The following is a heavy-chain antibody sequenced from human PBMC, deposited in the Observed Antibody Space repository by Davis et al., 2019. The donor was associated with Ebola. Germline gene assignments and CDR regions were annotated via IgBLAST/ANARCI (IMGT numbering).Heavy chain of an antibody. CDR2: INPDSGDT. Sequence: ASVKVSCKASGYTFTGYYIHWVRQAPGQGLEWTGWINPDSGDTDYAEKFQGRVTMTRDTSISTAYMELSRLRSDDTAVYYCARDRAGTAHMDVWGKGTTVTVSS. CDR1: GYTFTGYY. J-gene: IGHJ6*03. V-gene: IGHV1-2*02. CDR3: ARDRAGTAHMDV. D-gene: IGHD1-7*01.